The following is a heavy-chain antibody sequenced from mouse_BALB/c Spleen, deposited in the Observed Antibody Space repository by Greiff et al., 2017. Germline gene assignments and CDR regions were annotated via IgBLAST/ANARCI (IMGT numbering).Heavy chain of an antibody. J-gene: IGHJ2*01. Sequence: EVKLQESGPGLVKPSQSLSLTCTVTGYSITSDYAWNWIRQFPGNKLEWMGYISYSGSTSYNPSLKSRISITRDTSKNQFFLQLNSVTTEDTATYYCAPLLRYYFDYWGQGTTLTVSS. V-gene: IGHV3-2*02. CDR2: ISYSGST. CDR1: GYSITSDYA. D-gene: IGHD1-1*01. CDR3: APLLRYYFDY.